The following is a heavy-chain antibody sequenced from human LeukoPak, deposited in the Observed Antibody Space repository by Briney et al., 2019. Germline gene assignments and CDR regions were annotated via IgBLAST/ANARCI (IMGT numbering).Heavy chain of an antibody. V-gene: IGHV3-30*03. D-gene: IGHD6-19*01. Sequence: PGGSLRLSCAASGFTFSSYGMHWVRQAPGEGLEWVAVISYDGSNKYYADSVKGRFTISRDNSKNTLYLQMNSLRAEDTAVYYCALKAGAYSSGWYYFDYWGQGTLVTVSS. CDR1: GFTFSSYG. J-gene: IGHJ4*02. CDR3: ALKAGAYSSGWYYFDY. CDR2: ISYDGSNK.